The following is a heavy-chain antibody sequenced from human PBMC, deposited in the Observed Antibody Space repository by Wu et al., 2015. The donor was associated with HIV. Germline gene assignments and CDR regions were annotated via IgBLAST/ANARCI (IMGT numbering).Heavy chain of an antibody. D-gene: IGHD6-13*01. J-gene: IGHJ4*02. CDR1: GYTFTSYD. V-gene: IGHV1-2*02. CDR3: ARGKPSSWPKLGFDY. CDR2: INPNSGGT. Sequence: QVQLVQSGAEVKKPGASVKVSCKASGYTFTSYDINWVRQATGQGLEWMGWINPNSGGTNYAQKFQGRVTMTRDTSISTAYMELSRLRSDDTAVYYCARGKPSSWPKLGFDYWGQGTLVTVSS.